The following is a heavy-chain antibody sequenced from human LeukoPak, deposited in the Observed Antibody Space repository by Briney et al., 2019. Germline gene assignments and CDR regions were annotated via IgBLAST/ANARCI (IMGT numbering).Heavy chain of an antibody. CDR3: ARRAYYDFWSADY. CDR2: ISWDGGST. V-gene: IGHV3-43D*03. CDR1: GFTFDDYA. Sequence: GGSLRLSCAASGFTFDDYAMHWVRQAPGKGLEWVSLISWDGGSTYYADSVKGRFTISRVNSKNSLYLQMNSLRAEDTALYYCARRAYYDFWSADYWGQGTLVTVSS. J-gene: IGHJ4*02. D-gene: IGHD3-3*01.